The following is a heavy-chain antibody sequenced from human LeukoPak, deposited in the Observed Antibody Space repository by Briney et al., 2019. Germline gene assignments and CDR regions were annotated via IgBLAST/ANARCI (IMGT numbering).Heavy chain of an antibody. CDR3: TTETVNLVRGVNDY. J-gene: IGHJ4*02. D-gene: IGHD3-10*01. V-gene: IGHV3-15*01. CDR1: GFTFSNAW. CDR2: IKSKTDGETT. Sequence: GGSLRLSRAASGFTFSNAWMSWVRQPPGKGLEWVGRIKSKTDGETTDYAAPVKGRFTVSRDDSKATLYLQTNSLKTEDTALYYCTTETVNLVRGVNDYWGQGTLVTVSS.